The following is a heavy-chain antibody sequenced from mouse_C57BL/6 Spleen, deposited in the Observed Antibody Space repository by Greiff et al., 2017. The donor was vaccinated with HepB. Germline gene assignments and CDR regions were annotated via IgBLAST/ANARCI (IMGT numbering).Heavy chain of an antibody. CDR3: AREVLRYFDY. CDR2: ISSGGSYT. D-gene: IGHD1-1*01. CDR1: GFTFSSYG. Sequence: EVQLQESGGDLVKPGGSLKLSCAASGFTFSSYGMSWVRQTPDKRLEWVATISSGGSYTYYPDSVKGRFTISRDNAKNTLYLQMSSLKSEDTAMYYCAREVLRYFDYWGQGTTLTVSS. J-gene: IGHJ2*01. V-gene: IGHV5-6*01.